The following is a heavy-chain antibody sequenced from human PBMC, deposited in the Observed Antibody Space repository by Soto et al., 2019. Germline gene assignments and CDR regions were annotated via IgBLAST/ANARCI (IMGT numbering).Heavy chain of an antibody. J-gene: IGHJ6*02. D-gene: IGHD4-17*01. V-gene: IGHV1-69*13. Sequence: SVKVSCKASGGTFSSYAIRWVRQAPGQGLEWMGGIIPIFGTANYAQKFQGRVTITADESTSTAYMELSSLRSEDTAVYYCARDLYGEGYYYYYGMDVWGQGTTVTVYS. CDR2: IIPIFGTA. CDR1: GGTFSSYA. CDR3: ARDLYGEGYYYYYGMDV.